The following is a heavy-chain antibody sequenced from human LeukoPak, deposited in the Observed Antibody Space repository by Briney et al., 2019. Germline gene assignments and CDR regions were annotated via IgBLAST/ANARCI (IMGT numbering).Heavy chain of an antibody. CDR1: DGSISNYY. D-gene: IGHD1-26*01. CDR2: IKQDGSEK. V-gene: IGHV3-7*01. Sequence: ETLSLTCTVSDGSISNYYWSWVRQAPGKGLEWVANIKQDGSEKYYVDSVKGRFTISRDNAKNSLYLQMNSLRAEDTAVYYCARVHTGSYYGPDAFDIWGQGTMVTVSS. CDR3: ARVHTGSYYGPDAFDI. J-gene: IGHJ3*02.